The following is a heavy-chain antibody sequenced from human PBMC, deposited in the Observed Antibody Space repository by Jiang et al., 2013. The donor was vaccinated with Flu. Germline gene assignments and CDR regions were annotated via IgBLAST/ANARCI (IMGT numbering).Heavy chain of an antibody. D-gene: IGHD3-22*01. CDR3: ARGGSTYYYDSSGYDAFDI. CDR2: MNPNSGNT. Sequence: SVKVSCKASGYTFTSYDINWVRQATGQGLEWMGWMNPNSGNTGYAQKFQGRVTMTRNTSISTAYMELSSLRSEDTAVYYCARGGSTYYYDSSGYDAFDIWGQGTMVTVSS. J-gene: IGHJ3*02. V-gene: IGHV1-8*01. CDR1: GYTFTSYD.